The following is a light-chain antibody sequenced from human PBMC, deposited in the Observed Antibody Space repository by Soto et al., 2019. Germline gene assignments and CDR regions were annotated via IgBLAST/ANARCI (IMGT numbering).Light chain of an antibody. Sequence: DILMPQTRLSLSVTPGQPASISCKSSQGHVHRDGKTHLYWYQQRPGQPPQLLTYELSNRFSEVPDRFSGSGSGTDFTLKIRRVEAEDVGVYYCMQSMQIPLAFGQGTRVDIK. CDR2: ELS. CDR3: MQSMQIPLA. V-gene: IGKV2D-29*01. CDR1: QGHVHRDGKTH. J-gene: IGKJ5*01.